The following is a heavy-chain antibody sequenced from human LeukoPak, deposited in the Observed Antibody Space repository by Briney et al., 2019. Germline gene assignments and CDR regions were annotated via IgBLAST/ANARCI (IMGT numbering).Heavy chain of an antibody. CDR3: TTGGSVIVAGTRAFDI. CDR2: IKSEIDGGTT. D-gene: IGHD5-12*01. J-gene: IGHJ3*02. V-gene: IGHV3-15*07. CDR1: YFTFTNTW. Sequence: GGSLRLSCAASYFTFTNTWMNWVRQAPGKGLEWVGRIKSEIDGGTTDYAAPVQGRFTISRDDSQATLYLQMNSLKTEDTAVYYCTTGGSVIVAGTRAFDIWGQGILVTVSS.